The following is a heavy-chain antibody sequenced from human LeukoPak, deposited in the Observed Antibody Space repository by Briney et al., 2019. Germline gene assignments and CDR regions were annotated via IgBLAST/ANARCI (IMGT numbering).Heavy chain of an antibody. CDR2: ISYDGSNK. J-gene: IGHJ4*02. CDR1: GFTFSSYA. Sequence: PGRSLRLSCAASGFTFSSYAMHWVRQAPGKGLEWVTVISYDGSNKYYADSVKGRFTISRDNSENTLYLQMNSLRTEDTAVYYCARDSGAVDYWGQGTLVTVSS. CDR3: ARDSGAVDY. V-gene: IGHV3-30*04. D-gene: IGHD3-10*01.